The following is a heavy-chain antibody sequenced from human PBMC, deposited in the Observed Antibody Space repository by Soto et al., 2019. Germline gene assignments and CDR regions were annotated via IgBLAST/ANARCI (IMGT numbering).Heavy chain of an antibody. J-gene: IGHJ6*02. CDR1: GGTFSNYA. D-gene: IGHD4-17*01. Sequence: QVQLVQSGAEVKKPGSSVKVSCKASGGTFSNYAISWVRQAPGQGLEWMGWIIPIIDTTKYAQNFQGRVTITAEESTSTAHMELSSLRSEDTAVYYCARGPSRVTTGSYYYYGMDVWGQGTTVTVSS. CDR3: ARGPSRVTTGSYYYYGMDV. CDR2: IIPIIDTT. V-gene: IGHV1-69*11.